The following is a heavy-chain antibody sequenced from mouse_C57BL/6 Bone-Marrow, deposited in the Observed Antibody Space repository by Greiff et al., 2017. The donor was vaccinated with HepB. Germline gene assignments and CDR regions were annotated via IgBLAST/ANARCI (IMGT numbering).Heavy chain of an antibody. CDR3: ARGILIGPWFAY. J-gene: IGHJ3*01. V-gene: IGHV1-19*01. CDR1: GYTFTDYY. D-gene: IGHD1-1*01. Sequence: EVKLVESGPVLVKPGASVKMSCKASGYTFTDYYMNWVKQSHGKSLEWIGVINPYNGGTSYNQKFKGKATLTVDKSSSTAYMELNSLTSEDSAVYYCARGILIGPWFAYWGQGTLVTVSA. CDR2: INPYNGGT.